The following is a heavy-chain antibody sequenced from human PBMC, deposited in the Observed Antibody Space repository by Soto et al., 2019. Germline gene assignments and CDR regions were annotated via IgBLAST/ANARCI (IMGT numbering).Heavy chain of an antibody. J-gene: IGHJ4*02. CDR2: IYSGGST. CDR1: GFTVSSNY. Sequence: EVQLVETGGGLIQPGGSLRLSCEASGFTVSSNYMSWVRQAPGKGLEWVSVIYSGGSTYYADSVKGRFTISRDNSKNTLYLQMNSLRAEDTAVYYCARAGYSYGYTILLDYWGQGTLVTVSS. V-gene: IGHV3-53*02. CDR3: ARAGYSYGYTILLDY. D-gene: IGHD5-18*01.